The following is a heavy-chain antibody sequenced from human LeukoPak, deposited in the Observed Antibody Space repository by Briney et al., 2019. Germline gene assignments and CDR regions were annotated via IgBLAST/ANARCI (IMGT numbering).Heavy chain of an antibody. V-gene: IGHV3-7*01. D-gene: IGHD4-17*01. CDR3: ARGHGDYPT. Sequence: HPGGSLRLSCAASGFTFSSYWMSWVRQAPGKGLEWVANIKQDGSEKYYVDSVKGRFTISRDNAKSSLFLPKNSLRAEETAVYYCARGHGDYPTWGQGALVTVSS. CDR1: GFTFSSYW. J-gene: IGHJ5*02. CDR2: IKQDGSEK.